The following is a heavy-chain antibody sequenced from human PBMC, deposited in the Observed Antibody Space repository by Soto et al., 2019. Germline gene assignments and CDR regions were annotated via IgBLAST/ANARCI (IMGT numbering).Heavy chain of an antibody. J-gene: IGHJ6*02. D-gene: IGHD6-13*01. V-gene: IGHV5-10-1*01. CDR2: IDPSDSYT. Sequence: PGESQRVSCRGSGYRFTSYWISWVRQMTGKGLEWMGRIDPSDSYTNYSPSFQGHVTISADKSISTAYLQWSSLKASDTAMYYCASLLIAASLRYGMDVWGQGTTVTVSS. CDR3: ASLLIAASLRYGMDV. CDR1: GYRFTSYW.